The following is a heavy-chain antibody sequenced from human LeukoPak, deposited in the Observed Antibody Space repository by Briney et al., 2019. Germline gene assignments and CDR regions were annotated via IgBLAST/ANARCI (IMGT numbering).Heavy chain of an antibody. CDR1: GFTFSSFA. J-gene: IGHJ4*02. D-gene: IGHD1-26*01. CDR3: AKDVWQSSGANYFGS. V-gene: IGHV3-23*01. Sequence: GGALRLSYAASGFTFSSFAMNWVRQAPGKGLEWVSIISASGHTTFFADSVKGRFTISRDNSKTTLYLQMNSLRAEDTAVYYCAKDVWQSSGANYFGSWGQGTLVTVSS. CDR2: ISASGHTT.